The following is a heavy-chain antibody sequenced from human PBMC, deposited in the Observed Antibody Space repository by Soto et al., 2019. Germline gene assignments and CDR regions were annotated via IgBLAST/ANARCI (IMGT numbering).Heavy chain of an antibody. J-gene: IGHJ4*02. Sequence: ASVKVSCKASGYTFTSYGISWVRQAPGQGLEWMGIINPRDATTYYAQKFQGRVTMTRDTSTSTVDMELSSLRSEDTAVYYCVRVDCGGDCYTPPFDYWGQGTLVTVSS. CDR3: VRVDCGGDCYTPPFDY. CDR2: INPRDATT. CDR1: GYTFTSYG. D-gene: IGHD2-21*02. V-gene: IGHV1-46*03.